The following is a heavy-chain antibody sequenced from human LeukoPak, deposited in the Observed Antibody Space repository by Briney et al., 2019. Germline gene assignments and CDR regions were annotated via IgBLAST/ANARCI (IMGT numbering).Heavy chain of an antibody. J-gene: IGHJ4*02. Sequence: QTGGSLRLSCAASGFTFSSYAMSWVRQAPGKGLEWVSAISGSGGSTYYADSVKGRFTISRDNSKNTLYLQMNSLRAEDTAVYYCAKAPQGNQLLYPYYFDYWGQGTLVTVSS. CDR1: GFTFSSYA. D-gene: IGHD2-2*02. CDR3: AKAPQGNQLLYPYYFDY. V-gene: IGHV3-23*01. CDR2: ISGSGGST.